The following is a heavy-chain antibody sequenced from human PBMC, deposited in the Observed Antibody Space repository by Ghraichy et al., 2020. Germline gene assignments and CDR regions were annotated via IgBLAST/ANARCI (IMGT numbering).Heavy chain of an antibody. CDR2: INHSGST. D-gene: IGHD3-22*01. CDR1: GGSFSGYY. Sequence: SETLSLTCAVYGGSFSGYYWSWIRQPPGKGLEWIGEINHSGSTNYNPSLKSRVTISVDTSKNQFSLKLSSVTAADTAVYYCARGPRYYYDSSGLSFWGQGTLVTVSS. V-gene: IGHV4-34*01. CDR3: ARGPRYYYDSSGLSF. J-gene: IGHJ4*02.